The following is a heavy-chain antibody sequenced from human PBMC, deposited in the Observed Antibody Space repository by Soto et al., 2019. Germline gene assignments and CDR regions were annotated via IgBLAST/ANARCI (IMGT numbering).Heavy chain of an antibody. Sequence: ASVKVSCKASGYTFTSYGISWVRQAPGQGLEWMGWISAYNGNTNYAQKLQGRVTMTTDTSTSTAYMELRSLRSDDTAVYYCARETMVRGVIITPAYFDYWGQGTLVTSPQ. D-gene: IGHD3-10*01. J-gene: IGHJ4*02. CDR3: ARETMVRGVIITPAYFDY. CDR2: ISAYNGNT. CDR1: GYTFTSYG. V-gene: IGHV1-18*01.